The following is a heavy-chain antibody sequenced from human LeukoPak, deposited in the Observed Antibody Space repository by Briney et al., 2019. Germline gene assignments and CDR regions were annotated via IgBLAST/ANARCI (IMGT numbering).Heavy chain of an antibody. Sequence: GESLKISCQTSGYTFTAYWIGWVRQMPGKGLEWMGIIYPGDSDIRYSPSFQGQVTISADKSISTAFLQWSSLKASDSAMYYCARRGSSGYHYIFDHWGQGTLVTVSS. J-gene: IGHJ4*02. V-gene: IGHV5-51*01. D-gene: IGHD3-22*01. CDR1: GYTFTAYW. CDR2: IYPGDSDI. CDR3: ARRGSSGYHYIFDH.